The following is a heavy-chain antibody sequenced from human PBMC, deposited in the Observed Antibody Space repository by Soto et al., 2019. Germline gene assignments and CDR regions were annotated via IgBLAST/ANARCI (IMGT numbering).Heavy chain of an antibody. J-gene: IGHJ4*02. D-gene: IGHD6-19*01. CDR2: ITPIFGTA. CDR1: GGTFSSYA. V-gene: IGHV1-69*01. Sequence: QVQLVQSGAEVKKPGSSVKVSCKASGGTFSSYAISWVRQAPGQGLEWMGGITPIFGTANYAQKFQGRVTITADESTSTAYMELSSLRSEDTAVYYCARNREQWLYQYYFDYWGQGTLVTVSS. CDR3: ARNREQWLYQYYFDY.